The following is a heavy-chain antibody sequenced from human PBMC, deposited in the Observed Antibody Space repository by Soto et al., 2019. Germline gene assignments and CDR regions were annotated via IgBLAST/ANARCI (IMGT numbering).Heavy chain of an antibody. CDR3: ASRGRVDY. V-gene: IGHV3-30-3*01. Sequence: PGGSLRLSCAASGFTFSSYAMHWVRQAPGKGLEWVAVISYDGSNKYYADSVKGRFTISRDNSKNTLYLQMNSLRAEDTAVYYCASRGRVDYWGQGTLVTVSS. J-gene: IGHJ4*02. CDR2: ISYDGSNK. D-gene: IGHD2-15*01. CDR1: GFTFSSYA.